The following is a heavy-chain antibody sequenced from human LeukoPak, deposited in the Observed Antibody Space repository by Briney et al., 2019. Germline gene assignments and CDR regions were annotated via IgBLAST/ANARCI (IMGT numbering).Heavy chain of an antibody. Sequence: PGGSLRLSCAASGFTFSSYAMSWVRKAPGKGLEWFQAISGSGGSTYYADSVKGRFTISRDNSKNTLYLQMNSLRAEDTAVYYCAKDYVRSSGYYYRDYWGQGTLVTVSS. V-gene: IGHV3-23*01. CDR2: ISGSGGST. D-gene: IGHD3-22*01. J-gene: IGHJ4*02. CDR1: GFTFSSYA. CDR3: AKDYVRSSGYYYRDY.